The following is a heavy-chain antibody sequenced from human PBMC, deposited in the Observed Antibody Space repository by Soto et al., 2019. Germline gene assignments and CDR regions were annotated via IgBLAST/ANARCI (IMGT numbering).Heavy chain of an antibody. D-gene: IGHD3-22*01. V-gene: IGHV1-69*12. Sequence: QVQLVQSGAEVKKPGSSVKVSCKASGGTFSSYGISWVRQAPGQGLEWMGGIIPIFGTTNYAQKFQGRVTITADESTSTAYMELSRLRSEDTAVYYCARGPDYDDSSGYPWYFDLWGRGTLVTVSS. CDR1: GGTFSSYG. CDR3: ARGPDYDDSSGYPWYFDL. CDR2: IIPIFGTT. J-gene: IGHJ2*01.